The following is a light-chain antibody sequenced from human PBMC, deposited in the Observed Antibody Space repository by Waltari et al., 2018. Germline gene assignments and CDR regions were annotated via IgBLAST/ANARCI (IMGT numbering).Light chain of an antibody. CDR2: DVT. J-gene: IGLJ2*01. Sequence: QSALTQPASVSGSPGQSITISCTGTSRDVGGYNYVSWYQQHPGTAPKLIIYDVTNRPSCVSDRFSGSKSGNTASLTISGLQAGDEADYFCNSYTSRSTVVFGGGTKLTVL. V-gene: IGLV2-14*03. CDR1: SRDVGGYNY. CDR3: NSYTSRSTVV.